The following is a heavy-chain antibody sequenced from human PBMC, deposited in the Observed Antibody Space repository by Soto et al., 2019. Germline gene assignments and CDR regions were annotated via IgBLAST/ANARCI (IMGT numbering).Heavy chain of an antibody. CDR1: GFTFSSYA. CDR2: ISGSGGST. CDR3: AITGRGGPPDLDYIWGSYRYTGHDRAFDI. J-gene: IGHJ3*02. D-gene: IGHD3-16*02. Sequence: GGSLRVSCAASGFTFSSYALSWVRQAPGKGLEWVSAISGSGGSTYYADAVKGRFTISRDNSKDTLYLQMNSLRAEDTAVYYCAITGRGGPPDLDYIWGSYRYTGHDRAFDIWGQGTIVTVSS. V-gene: IGHV3-23*01.